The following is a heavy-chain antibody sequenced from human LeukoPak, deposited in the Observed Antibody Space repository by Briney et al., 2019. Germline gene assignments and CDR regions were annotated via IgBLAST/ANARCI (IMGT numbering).Heavy chain of an antibody. CDR2: IYYSGST. D-gene: IGHD6-13*01. V-gene: IGHV4-59*01. CDR1: GGSISSYY. Sequence: SETLSLTCTVSGGSISSYYWSWIRQPPGKGLEWIGYIYYSGSTNYNPSLKSRVTISVDTSKNQFSLKLSSVTAADTAVYYCARSPGSSWYGAASALDVWGKGTTVTISS. J-gene: IGHJ6*04. CDR3: ARSPGSSWYGAASALDV.